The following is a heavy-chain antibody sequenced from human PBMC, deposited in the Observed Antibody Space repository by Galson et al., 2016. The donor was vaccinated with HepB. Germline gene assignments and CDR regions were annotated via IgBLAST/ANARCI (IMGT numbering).Heavy chain of an antibody. V-gene: IGHV4-34*01. CDR3: ARGDNPDYGDYASAYYYMDV. CDR2: INHSGST. Sequence: ETLSLTCAVYGGSFSGYYWSWIRQPPGKGLEWIGEINHSGSTNYNPSLKSRVTISVDTSKNPFSLKLSSVTAADTAVNYCARGDNPDYGDYASAYYYMDVWGKGTTVTVSS. J-gene: IGHJ6*03. CDR1: GGSFSGYY. D-gene: IGHD4-17*01.